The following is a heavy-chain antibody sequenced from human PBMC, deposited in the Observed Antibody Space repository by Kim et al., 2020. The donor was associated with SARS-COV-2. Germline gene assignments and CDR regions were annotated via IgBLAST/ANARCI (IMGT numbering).Heavy chain of an antibody. CDR1: GFTFDDYA. CDR3: AKLPRRIAAADTQFDY. J-gene: IGHJ4*02. D-gene: IGHD6-13*01. CDR2: ISGDGGST. V-gene: IGHV3-43*02. Sequence: GGSLRLSCAASGFTFDDYAMHWVRQAPGKGLEWVSLISGDGGSTYYADSVKGRFTISRDNSKNSLYLQMNSLRTEDTALYYCAKLPRRIAAADTQFDYWGQGTLVTVSS.